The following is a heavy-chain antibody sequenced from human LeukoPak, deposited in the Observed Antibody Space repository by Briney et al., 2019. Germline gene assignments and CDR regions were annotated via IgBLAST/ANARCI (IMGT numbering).Heavy chain of an antibody. D-gene: IGHD1-14*01. V-gene: IGHV3-21*01. CDR3: ATRPGAFDI. CDR1: GFTFTIYS. Sequence: GGSLRLSCAASGFTFTIYSINWVRQAPGKGLEWVSSISSSSYIYYADSVKGRFTISRDNAKNSLYLQMNSLRAEDTAVYYCATRPGAFDIWGQGTMVTVSS. J-gene: IGHJ3*02. CDR2: ISSSSYI.